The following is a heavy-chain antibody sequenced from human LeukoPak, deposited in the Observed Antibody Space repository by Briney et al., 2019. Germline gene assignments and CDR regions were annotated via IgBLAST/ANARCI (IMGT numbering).Heavy chain of an antibody. D-gene: IGHD3-16*02. CDR3: ARVKINYDYVWGSYRSLYYFGY. Sequence: GASVKVSCKASGYTFTSYDINWVRQATGQGLEWMGWMNPNSGNTGYAQKFQGRVTITRNTSISTAYMELSSLRSEDTAVYYCARVKINYDYVWGSYRSLYYFGYWGQGTLVTVSS. CDR1: GYTFTSYD. CDR2: MNPNSGNT. V-gene: IGHV1-8*03. J-gene: IGHJ4*02.